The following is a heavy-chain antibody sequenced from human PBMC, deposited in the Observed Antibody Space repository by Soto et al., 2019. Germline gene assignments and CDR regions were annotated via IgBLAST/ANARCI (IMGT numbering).Heavy chain of an antibody. CDR2: IFYSGST. D-gene: IGHD5-18*01. V-gene: IGHV4-59*13. CDR3: ARLKRGYSYGSIIDF. J-gene: IGHJ4*01. Sequence: SETLSLTCTVSGDSIRNYYWSWIRQPPGKGLQYIGYIFYSGSTNYNPSLKSRVAISVDTSRNQFALKLRSVTAADTATYYCARLKRGYSYGSIIDFWGRGTLVTVSS. CDR1: GDSIRNYY.